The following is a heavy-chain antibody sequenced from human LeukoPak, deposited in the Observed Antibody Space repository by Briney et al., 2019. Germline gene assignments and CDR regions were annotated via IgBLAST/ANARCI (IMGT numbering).Heavy chain of an antibody. V-gene: IGHV3-30*02. CDR1: GFTFSSYG. D-gene: IGHD2-8*01. J-gene: IGHJ6*03. CDR3: AKDAYTNGVCYTRIYYYNYMDV. Sequence: GGSLRLSCAASGFTFSSYGMHWVRQAPGKGLEWVAFIRYDGSTKYYADSVKGRFTISRDNSKNTLYLQMNSLRAEDTPVYYCAKDAYTNGVCYTRIYYYNYMDVWGKGSTVTVAS. CDR2: IRYDGSTK.